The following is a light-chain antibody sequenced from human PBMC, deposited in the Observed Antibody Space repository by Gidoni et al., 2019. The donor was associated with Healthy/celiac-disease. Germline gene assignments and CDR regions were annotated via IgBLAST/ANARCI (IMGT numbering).Light chain of an antibody. CDR3: QQYYSTSIT. V-gene: IGKV4-1*01. CDR2: WAS. CDR1: QSVLYSSNNKNY. J-gene: IGKJ5*01. Sequence: DIVMTQSPDSLAVSLGESATINCKSSQSVLYSSNNKNYLAWYQQKPGQPPKLRIYWASTRESGVPDRFSGSGSGTDFTLTISSLQAEDVAVYYCQQYYSTSITFXXXTRLEIK.